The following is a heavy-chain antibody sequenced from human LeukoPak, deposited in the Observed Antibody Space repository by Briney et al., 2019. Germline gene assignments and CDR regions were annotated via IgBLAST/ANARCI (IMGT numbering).Heavy chain of an antibody. J-gene: IGHJ4*02. CDR2: IYYSGST. Sequence: SETLSLTCTVSGGSISSYHWSWIRQPPGKGLECIGYIYYSGSTNYNPSLKSRVTISVDTSKNQFSLKLSSVTAADTAVYYCAKDVSGSYYGTTFDYWGQGTLVTVSS. D-gene: IGHD1-26*01. CDR1: GGSISSYH. V-gene: IGHV4-59*01. CDR3: AKDVSGSYYGTTFDY.